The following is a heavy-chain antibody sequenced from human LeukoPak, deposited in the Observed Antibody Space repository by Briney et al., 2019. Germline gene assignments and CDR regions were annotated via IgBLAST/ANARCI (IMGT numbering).Heavy chain of an antibody. V-gene: IGHV3-30-3*01. CDR3: ARDLGKPSIAARYGMDV. Sequence: PGGSLRLSCAASGFTFSSYAMHWVRQAPGKGLEWVAVISYDGGNKYYADSVKGRFTISRDNSKNTLYLQMNSLRAEDTAVYYCARDLGKPSIAARYGMDVWGQGTTVTVSS. J-gene: IGHJ6*02. CDR2: ISYDGGNK. D-gene: IGHD6-6*01. CDR1: GFTFSSYA.